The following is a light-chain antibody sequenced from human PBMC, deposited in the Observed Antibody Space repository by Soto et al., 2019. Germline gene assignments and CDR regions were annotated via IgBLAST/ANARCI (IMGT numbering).Light chain of an antibody. CDR3: QKYSNAPPWT. Sequence: DIQMTQSPSSLSASLGDRVTIACRASQGISNSLAWYQQQPGKVPKLLISAASTLQSGVPSRFSGSGSGTDFTLTISSLQPEDVATYHCQKYSNAPPWTFGQGTKVDIK. CDR2: AAS. CDR1: QGISNS. V-gene: IGKV1-27*01. J-gene: IGKJ1*01.